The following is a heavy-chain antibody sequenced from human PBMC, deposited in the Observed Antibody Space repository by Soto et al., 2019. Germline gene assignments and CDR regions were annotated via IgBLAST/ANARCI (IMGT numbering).Heavy chain of an antibody. CDR3: ARNDGGMITFGGAVDY. V-gene: IGHV3-30-3*01. D-gene: IGHD3-16*01. J-gene: IGHJ4*02. CDR2: ISYDGSNK. CDR1: GFTFSSYA. Sequence: QVQLVESGGGVVQPGRSLRLSCAASGFTFSSYAMHWVRQAPGKGLEWVAVISYDGSNKYYADSVKGRFTISRDNSKNTMYLQMNSLSAEDTAGYYCARNDGGMITFGGAVDYWGQGTLVTVSS.